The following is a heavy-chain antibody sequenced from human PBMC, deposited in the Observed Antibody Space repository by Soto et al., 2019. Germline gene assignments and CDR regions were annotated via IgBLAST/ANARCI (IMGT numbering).Heavy chain of an antibody. CDR2: ISYDGNLA. J-gene: IGHJ4*02. V-gene: IGHV3-30*18. Sequence: QVELVESGGGVVQPGRSLRLSCAASGFTFSSYGMHWVRQAPGKGLEWVAVISYDGNLAYYADSVKGRFTISRDNSTNTLYLQMNSLRTEETSIYYCAKEGPITNWYFDYWGQGTLVTVSS. CDR3: AKEGPITNWYFDY. D-gene: IGHD1-1*01. CDR1: GFTFSSYG.